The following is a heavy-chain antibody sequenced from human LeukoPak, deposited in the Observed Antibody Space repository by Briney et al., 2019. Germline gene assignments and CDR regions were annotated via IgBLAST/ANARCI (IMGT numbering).Heavy chain of an antibody. J-gene: IGHJ5*02. V-gene: IGHV4-34*01. D-gene: IGHD5-18*01. Sequence: SETLSLTCAVYGGSFSGYYWSWIRQPPGKGLEWIGEINHSGSTNYNPSLKSRVTISVDTSKNQFSLKLSSVTAADTAVYYCARGRLYTAMVRGSRWSDPWGQGTLVTVSS. CDR2: INHSGST. CDR3: ARGRLYTAMVRGSRWSDP. CDR1: GGSFSGYY.